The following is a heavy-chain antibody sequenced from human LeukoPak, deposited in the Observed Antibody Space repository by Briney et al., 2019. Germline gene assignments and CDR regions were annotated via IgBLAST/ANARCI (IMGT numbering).Heavy chain of an antibody. J-gene: IGHJ4*02. CDR1: GYTFTSYD. CDR2: MNPNSGNT. CDR3: ARGRAMADY. D-gene: IGHD5-18*01. Sequence: ASVKVSCTASGYTFTSYDINWVRQATGQGLEWVGWMNPNSGNTVYAQKFQGRVTMTRNTSISTAYMELSSLRSEDTAMYYCARGRAMADYWGQGTLVTASS. V-gene: IGHV1-8*01.